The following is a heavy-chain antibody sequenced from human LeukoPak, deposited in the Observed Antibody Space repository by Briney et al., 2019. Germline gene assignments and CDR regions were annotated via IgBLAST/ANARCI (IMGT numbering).Heavy chain of an antibody. Sequence: SETLSLTCTVSGGSVSSSGYYWGWIRQSPGKGLEWIGTIDYSGSTYYNPSLKSRITISVDTPRNQFSLELSSVTAADTAVYYCTRDFGNYRVDYWGQGTLVTVSS. V-gene: IGHV4-39*01. J-gene: IGHJ4*02. D-gene: IGHD4-11*01. CDR2: IDYSGST. CDR3: TRDFGNYRVDY. CDR1: GGSVSSSGYY.